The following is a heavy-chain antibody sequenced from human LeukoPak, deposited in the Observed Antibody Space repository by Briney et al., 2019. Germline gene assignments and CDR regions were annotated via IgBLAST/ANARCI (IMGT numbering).Heavy chain of an antibody. Sequence: ASVKVSCKASGYTFTSYCMHWVRQAPGQGLEWMGIINPSGGRTSYAQKFQGRVTMTRDMSTSTVYMELSSLRSEDTAVYYCARGDRATVTLYWGQGTLVTISS. J-gene: IGHJ4*02. CDR3: ARGDRATVTLY. CDR2: INPSGGRT. CDR1: GYTFTSYC. D-gene: IGHD4-17*01. V-gene: IGHV1-46*01.